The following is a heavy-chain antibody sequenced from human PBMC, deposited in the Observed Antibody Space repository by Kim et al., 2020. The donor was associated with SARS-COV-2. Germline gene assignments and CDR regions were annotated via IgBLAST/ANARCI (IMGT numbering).Heavy chain of an antibody. V-gene: IGHV3-23*01. J-gene: IGHJ6*02. CDR1: GFTFSNYA. Sequence: GGSLRLSCAASGFTFSNYAMSWVRQAPGKGLEWVSAISGSGGSTYSADSVKGRFTISRGNSKSTLYLQMNSLRAEDTAVYYCAKWKQWLVPDYYYGVDVWGQGTTVTVSS. CDR2: ISGSGGST. CDR3: AKWKQWLVPDYYYGVDV. D-gene: IGHD6-19*01.